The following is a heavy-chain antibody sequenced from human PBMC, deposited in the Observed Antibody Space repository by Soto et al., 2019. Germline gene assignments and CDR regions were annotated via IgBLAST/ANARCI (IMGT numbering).Heavy chain of an antibody. CDR2: IYYSGSP. J-gene: IGHJ4*02. CDR1: GGYINNYY. Sequence: QVQLQESGPGLVKPSETRSLTCSVSGGYINNYYCSWIRQPPGKGLEWIGYIYYSGSPNYNPSLKSRVTISVDTSKNQFSLNLSSVTAADTAVYYCARAGAATLSDYWGQGTLVTVSS. CDR3: ARAGAATLSDY. V-gene: IGHV4-59*01. D-gene: IGHD2-15*01.